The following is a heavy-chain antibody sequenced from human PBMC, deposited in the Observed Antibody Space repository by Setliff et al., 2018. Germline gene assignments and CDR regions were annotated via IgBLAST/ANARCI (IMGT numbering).Heavy chain of an antibody. D-gene: IGHD3-22*01. V-gene: IGHV4-38-2*01. CDR1: GYSISSGYY. CDR3: ATHAPNYYDSSGYYLRAFDI. CDR2: IYHSGST. Sequence: SETLSLTCAVSGYSISSGYYWGWIRQPPGKGLEWMGSIYHSGSTYYNPSLKSRVTISVDTSKNQFSLKLSSVTAADTAVYYCATHAPNYYDSSGYYLRAFDIWGQGTIVTVSS. J-gene: IGHJ3*02.